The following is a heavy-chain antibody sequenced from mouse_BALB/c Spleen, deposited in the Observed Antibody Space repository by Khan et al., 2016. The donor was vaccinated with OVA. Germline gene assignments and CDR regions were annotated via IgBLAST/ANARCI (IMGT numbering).Heavy chain of an antibody. V-gene: IGHV5-17*02. CDR2: ISSGSSTI. CDR1: GFTFSGFG. J-gene: IGHJ2*01. D-gene: IGHD2-3*01. Sequence: EVELVESGGGLVQTGGSRKLSCAASGFTFSGFGMHWVRQAPARGLEWVAYISSGSSTIYYAEPVKGRFTISRDNPKNTLFLQMTSLRSEDTAMYDCARTGYYYVDYWGQGTTLTVSS. CDR3: ARTGYYYVDY.